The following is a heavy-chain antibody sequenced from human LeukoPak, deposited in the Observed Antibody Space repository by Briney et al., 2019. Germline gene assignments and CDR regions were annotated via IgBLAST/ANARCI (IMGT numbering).Heavy chain of an antibody. CDR2: ISSSGSTI. J-gene: IGHJ6*04. D-gene: IGHD3-10*02. CDR3: AELGITMIGGV. Sequence: GGSLRLSCAASGFTFRSYEMNWVRQAPGKGLEWVSYISSSGSTIYYADSVKGRFTVSRDNAKNSLYLQMNSLRAEDTAVCYCAELGITMIGGVWGKGTTVTISS. CDR1: GFTFRSYE. V-gene: IGHV3-48*03.